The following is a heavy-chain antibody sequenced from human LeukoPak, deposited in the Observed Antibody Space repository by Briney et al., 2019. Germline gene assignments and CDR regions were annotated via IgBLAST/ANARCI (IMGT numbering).Heavy chain of an antibody. D-gene: IGHD4-17*01. CDR3: ARVLWNGDYPRFDY. J-gene: IGHJ4*02. Sequence: GGSLRLSCAGSGFIVSSNYMSWVRQAAGKGLEWVSVIYGSSRTYYADSVKGRFTISRDNSKNTVYLQMDSLRAEDTAVYYCARVLWNGDYPRFDYWGQGTLVTVSS. CDR2: IYGSSRT. V-gene: IGHV3-66*01. CDR1: GFIVSSNY.